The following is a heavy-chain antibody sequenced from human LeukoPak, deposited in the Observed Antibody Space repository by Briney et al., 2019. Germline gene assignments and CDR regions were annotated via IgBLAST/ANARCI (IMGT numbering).Heavy chain of an antibody. J-gene: IGHJ4*02. Sequence: GGSLRLSCAASGFTFSSYGMHWVSQAPGKGLEWVAVISYDGSNKYYADSVKGRFTISRDNSKNTLYLQMNSLRAEDTAVYYCAKDRQYYYGSGSLDYWGQGTLVTVSS. CDR3: AKDRQYYYGSGSLDY. V-gene: IGHV3-30*18. CDR1: GFTFSSYG. D-gene: IGHD3-10*01. CDR2: ISYDGSNK.